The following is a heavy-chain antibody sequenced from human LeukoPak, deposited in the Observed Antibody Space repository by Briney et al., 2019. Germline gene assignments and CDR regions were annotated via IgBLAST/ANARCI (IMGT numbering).Heavy chain of an antibody. CDR1: GFTFSSYA. CDR2: ISGSGGST. Sequence: PGGSLRLSCAASGFTFSSYAMSWVRQAPGKGLEWVSAISGSGGSTYYADSVKGRFTISRDNSKNTLYLQMNSLKAEDTAVYYCAKALTTYGSGSYLIDYWGQGTLVTVSS. J-gene: IGHJ4*02. CDR3: AKALTTYGSGSYLIDY. D-gene: IGHD3-10*01. V-gene: IGHV3-23*01.